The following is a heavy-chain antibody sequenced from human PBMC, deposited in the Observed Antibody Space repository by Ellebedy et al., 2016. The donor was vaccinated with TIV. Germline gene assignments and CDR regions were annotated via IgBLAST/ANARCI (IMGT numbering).Heavy chain of an antibody. CDR1: GDILSSNA. CDR3: VRIEDGGWALDH. Sequence: AASVKVSCNASGDILSSNAISWVRQAPGEGVVWMGGVISIIGAVNYAQDSQGRVTITADAFTYTSHKLLSSLRSDDKAIYYCVRIEDGGWALDHWGQGTLVTVSS. D-gene: IGHD6-19*01. CDR2: VISIIGAV. V-gene: IGHV1-69*13. J-gene: IGHJ4*02.